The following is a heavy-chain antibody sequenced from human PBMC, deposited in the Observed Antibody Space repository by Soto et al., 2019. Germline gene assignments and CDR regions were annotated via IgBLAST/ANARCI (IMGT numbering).Heavy chain of an antibody. CDR1: GFSFSSYA. CDR2: ISPNGGST. J-gene: IGHJ6*02. V-gene: IGHV3-64*07. Sequence: EVQLVESGGGLVQPGGSLRLSCAASGFSFSSYAMHWVRQAPGKGLEYVSVISPNGGSTYHSDSVKDRFTISRDNSKNTLYLQMGSLRAEDMAVYYCARAGFYYGSGSYGYGMDFWGQGTSVTVS. D-gene: IGHD3-10*01. CDR3: ARAGFYYGSGSYGYGMDF.